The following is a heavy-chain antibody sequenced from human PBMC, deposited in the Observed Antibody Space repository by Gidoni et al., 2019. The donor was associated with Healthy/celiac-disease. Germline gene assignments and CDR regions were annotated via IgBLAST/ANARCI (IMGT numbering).Heavy chain of an antibody. CDR3: ARGPLREVVGATPNFAY. CDR1: GGSFSGYY. Sequence: QVQLQQWGAGLLKPSETLSLTCAVYGGSFSGYYWSWIRQPPGKGLEWIGEINHSGSTNYNPSLKSRFTISVDTSKNQFSLKLSSVTAADTAVYYCARGPLREVVGATPNFAYWGQGTLVTVSS. V-gene: IGHV4-34*01. J-gene: IGHJ4*02. CDR2: INHSGST. D-gene: IGHD1-26*01.